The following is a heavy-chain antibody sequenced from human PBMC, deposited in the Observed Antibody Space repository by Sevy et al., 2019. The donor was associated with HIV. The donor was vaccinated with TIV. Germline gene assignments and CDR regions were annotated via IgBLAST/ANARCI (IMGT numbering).Heavy chain of an antibody. CDR3: ARVGVSYCTDDCYHRFDY. D-gene: IGHD2-21*02. J-gene: IGHJ4*02. CDR1: GFTFSSYA. CDR2: ISYDGSKK. Sequence: QLGGSLRLSCAASGFTFSSYALLWVRQAPGKGLEWVSLISYDGSKKYYSDSVKDRFAISRDESKTTLFLQMNSLRSEDTAIYYCARVGVSYCTDDCYHRFDYWGRGTLVTVSS. V-gene: IGHV3-30*09.